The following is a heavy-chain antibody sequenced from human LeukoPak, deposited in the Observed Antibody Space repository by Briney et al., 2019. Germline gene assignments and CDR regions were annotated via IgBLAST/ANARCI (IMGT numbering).Heavy chain of an antibody. CDR2: LYSGGGT. CDR1: GFTFSSYA. CDR3: ARDWVQYDLPRYSDC. V-gene: IGHV3-66*01. J-gene: IGHJ4*02. Sequence: GGSLRLSWAASGFTFSSYAMTWVRQSPGKGLEWVSGLYSGGGTYYADSVKGRFDISRDNSKNTLYLQMNSLRAEDTAVYYCARDWVQYDLPRYSDCWGQGALVTVSS. D-gene: IGHD2-8*01.